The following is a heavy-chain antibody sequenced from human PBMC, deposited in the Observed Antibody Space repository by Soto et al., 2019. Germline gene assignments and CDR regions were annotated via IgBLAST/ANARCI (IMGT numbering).Heavy chain of an antibody. CDR3: ARALHSCTNGVCYYFDY. CDR1: GFTFSSYD. CDR2: IGTAGDT. V-gene: IGHV3-13*01. D-gene: IGHD2-8*01. Sequence: GGSLRLSCAASGFTFSSYDMHWVRQATGKGLEWVSAIGTAGDTYYPGSVKGRFTISRENAKNSLYLQMNSLRAGDTAVYYCARALHSCTNGVCYYFDYWGQGTLVTVSS. J-gene: IGHJ4*02.